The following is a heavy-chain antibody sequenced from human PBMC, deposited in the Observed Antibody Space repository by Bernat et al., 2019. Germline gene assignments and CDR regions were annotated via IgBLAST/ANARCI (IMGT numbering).Heavy chain of an antibody. Sequence: QVQLVQSGSELKKPGASVKVSCNASGYTFTSYAMNWVRQAPGQGLEWMGWINTNTGNPTYAQGFTGRFVFSLDTSVSTAYLQICSLKAEDTAVYYCARDRLTMVRGVIRWFDPWGQGTLVTVSS. V-gene: IGHV7-4-1*01. D-gene: IGHD3-10*01. CDR3: ARDRLTMVRGVIRWFDP. CDR2: INTNTGNP. J-gene: IGHJ5*02. CDR1: GYTFTSYA.